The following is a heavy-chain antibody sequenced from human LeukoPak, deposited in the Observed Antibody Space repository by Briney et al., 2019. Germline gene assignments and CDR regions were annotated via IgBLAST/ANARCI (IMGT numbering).Heavy chain of an antibody. D-gene: IGHD2-2*01. V-gene: IGHV4-61*02. CDR1: GYSISSGDYY. CDR3: AREGAYCSGTDCFATTVDA. CDR2: VDLGGRR. J-gene: IGHJ5*02. Sequence: PSETLSLTCNVSGYSISSGDYYWTWIRQPAGKGLEWIGRVDLGGRRIFNPNIISRVTVSVDPSKNRFSLSLTSVTAADTATYYCAREGAYCSGTDCFATTVDAWGPGALVTVSS.